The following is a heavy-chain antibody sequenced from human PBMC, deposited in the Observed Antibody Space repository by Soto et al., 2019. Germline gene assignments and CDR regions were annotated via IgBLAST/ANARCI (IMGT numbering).Heavy chain of an antibody. J-gene: IGHJ4*02. CDR1: GFTFSSYG. D-gene: IGHD6-19*01. CDR3: ARERGSGWTFDY. V-gene: IGHV3-48*01. Sequence: GGSLRLSCAASGFTFSSYGMHWVRQAPGKGLEWVSSISSSSTIYYADSVKGRFTISRDNVQNSLYLQMHSLRAEDTAVYYCARERGSGWTFDYWGQGTLVTV. CDR2: ISSSSTI.